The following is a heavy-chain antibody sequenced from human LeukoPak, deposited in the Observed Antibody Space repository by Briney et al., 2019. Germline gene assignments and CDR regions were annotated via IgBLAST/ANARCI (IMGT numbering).Heavy chain of an antibody. CDR3: ARGNYYYYYMDV. J-gene: IGHJ6*03. CDR2: INPNSGGT. D-gene: IGHD6-13*01. Sequence: ASVKVSCKASGYTFTGYYMHWVRQAPGQGLEWMGWINPNSGGTNYAQKFQGRVTMTRDTSISTAYMELSRLRSDDTAVHYCARGNYYYYYMDVWGKGTTVTVSS. CDR1: GYTFTGYY. V-gene: IGHV1-2*02.